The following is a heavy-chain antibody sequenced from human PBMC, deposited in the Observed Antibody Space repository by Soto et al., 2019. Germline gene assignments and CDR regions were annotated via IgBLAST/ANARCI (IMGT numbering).Heavy chain of an antibody. J-gene: IGHJ4*02. V-gene: IGHV4-59*01. CDR2: IFYSGSS. Sequence: SETLSLTCTVSGGSISSYYWTWIRQSPGKGLEWIGSIFYSGSSNYNPSLKSRVTVSVDASKNQFSLRLSSVTAADTAVYYCAANRDTADFHFDFWGQGTLVTVSS. D-gene: IGHD5-18*01. CDR3: AANRDTADFHFDF. CDR1: GGSISSYY.